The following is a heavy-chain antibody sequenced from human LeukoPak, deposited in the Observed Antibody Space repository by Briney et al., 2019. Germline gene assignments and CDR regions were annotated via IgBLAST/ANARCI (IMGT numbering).Heavy chain of an antibody. CDR1: GLTFSSYS. D-gene: IGHD3-16*01. Sequence: GGSLSPSWAASGLTFSSYSMKWVRPAPGKWLEWVSSISSIISTIYYADSVKGRFTISRHNAKNSLYLQMSSLRAEDTAVYYCARDPSWPLYRGGLDYWGQGTLVTVSS. CDR2: ISSIISTI. V-gene: IGHV3-48*01. J-gene: IGHJ4*02. CDR3: ARDPSWPLYRGGLDY.